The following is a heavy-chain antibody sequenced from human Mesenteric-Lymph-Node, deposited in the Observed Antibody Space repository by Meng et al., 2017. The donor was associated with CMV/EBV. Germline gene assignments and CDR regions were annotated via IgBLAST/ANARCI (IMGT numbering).Heavy chain of an antibody. V-gene: IGHV4-34*01. J-gene: IGHJ4*02. Sequence: PSETLTPTCGVYGGYFSGYYWSWIRQPTGKGLEWIEEINHSGSTNYTPSLKSRVTISVDTSKNQFSLKLSSVTAADTAVYYCARDPGDWGQGTLVTVSS. CDR1: GGYFSGYY. CDR3: ARDPGD. CDR2: INHSGST. D-gene: IGHD3-10*01.